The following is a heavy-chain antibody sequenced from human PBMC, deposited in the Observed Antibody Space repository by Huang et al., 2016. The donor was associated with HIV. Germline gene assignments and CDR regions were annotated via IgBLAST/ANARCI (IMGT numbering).Heavy chain of an antibody. CDR1: GGSLSGQY. CDR2: IVGLTGNV. J-gene: IGHJ6*02. V-gene: IGHV4-34*02. D-gene: IGHD5-12*01. CDR3: GRTGGYDRERFYHVSTDR. Sequence: QVHLQQWGAGLVRPSETLSLTCAVFGGSLSGQYWTWIRQSPGRGVEWIGEIVGLTGNVKYKPYLRSRLTISVNTAKDKFSIDLTYGTAADTSLYYCGRTGGYDRERFYHVSTDRWSPGTAVIVSS.